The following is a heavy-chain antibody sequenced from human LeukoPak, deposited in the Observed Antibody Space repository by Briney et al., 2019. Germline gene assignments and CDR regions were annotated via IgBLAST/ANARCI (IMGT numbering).Heavy chain of an antibody. Sequence: GGSLRLSCAASGFTFSSYWMSWVRQAPGKGLEWVANIKQDGSEKYYVDSVKGRLTISRDNAKNSLYLQMNSLRAEDTAVYYCARDDYYGSGSYYGYYYYGMDVWGKGTTVTVSS. J-gene: IGHJ6*04. CDR3: ARDDYYGSGSYYGYYYYGMDV. V-gene: IGHV3-7*03. CDR2: IKQDGSEK. D-gene: IGHD3-10*01. CDR1: GFTFSSYW.